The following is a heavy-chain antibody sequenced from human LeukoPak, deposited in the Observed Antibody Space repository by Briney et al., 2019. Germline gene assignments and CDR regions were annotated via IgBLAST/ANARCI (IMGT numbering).Heavy chain of an antibody. D-gene: IGHD6-19*01. V-gene: IGHV3-23*01. CDR3: AKTPIAVASYFDY. J-gene: IGHJ4*02. CDR1: GFTFSSYA. CDR2: ISGSGGST. Sequence: GASLRLSCAASGFTFSSYAMSWVRQAPGKGLEWVSAISGSGGSTYYADSVKGRFTISRDNSKTTLYLQMNSLRAEDTAVYYCAKTPIAVASYFDYWGQGTLVTVSS.